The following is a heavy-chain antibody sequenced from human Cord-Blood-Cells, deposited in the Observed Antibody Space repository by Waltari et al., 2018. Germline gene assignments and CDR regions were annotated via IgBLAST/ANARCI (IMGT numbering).Heavy chain of an antibody. J-gene: IGHJ6*02. CDR3: AGVQCSGGSCYYYYGMDV. CDR1: GYTFTGYS. Sequence: QVQLVQSGAEVKKPGASVKVSCKASGYTFTGYSMHWVRQALGQGLEWSGRSNPDSGGTNYGQKFQDRVTMTRDTSISTAYMELSRLRSDDTDVYYCAGVQCSGGSCYYYYGMDVWGQGPTVTV. CDR2: SNPDSGGT. V-gene: IGHV1-2*05. D-gene: IGHD2-15*01.